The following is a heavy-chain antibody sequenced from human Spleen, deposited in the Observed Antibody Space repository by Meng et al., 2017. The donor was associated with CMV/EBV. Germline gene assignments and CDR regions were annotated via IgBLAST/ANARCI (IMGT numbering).Heavy chain of an antibody. CDR1: GYRFTDHY. D-gene: IGHD7-27*01. J-gene: IGHJ4*02. CDR2: IYPNSGGT. CDR3: ARDNDWGPDY. Sequence: SCKASGYRFTDHYFHWVRQAPGQGLEWMGWIYPNSGGTHYAQKFQGRLTVTRDTSISTGYMELSSLGSDDTAVYYCARDNDWGPDYWGQGTLVTGSS. V-gene: IGHV1-2*02.